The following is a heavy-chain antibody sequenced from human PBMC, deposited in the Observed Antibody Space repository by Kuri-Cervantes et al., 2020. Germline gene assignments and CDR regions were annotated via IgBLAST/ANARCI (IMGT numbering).Heavy chain of an antibody. Sequence: GESLKISCAASGFTFSSYGMNWVRQAPGKGLEWVSYISSSSSTIYYADSVKGRFTISRDNSKNTLYLQMNSLRAEDTAVYYCARDQGAFDIWGQGTMVTVSS. CDR2: ISSSSSTI. CDR3: ARDQGAFDI. J-gene: IGHJ3*02. CDR1: GFTFSSYG. V-gene: IGHV3-48*01.